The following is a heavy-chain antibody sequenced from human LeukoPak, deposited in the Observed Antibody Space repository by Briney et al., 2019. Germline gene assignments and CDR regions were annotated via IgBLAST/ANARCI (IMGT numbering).Heavy chain of an antibody. CDR2: ISSSGSTI. D-gene: IGHD3-9*01. J-gene: IGHJ4*02. Sequence: PGGSLRPSCAASGFTFSSYEMNWVRQAPGKGLEWVSYISSSGSTIYYADSVKGRFTISRDNAKNSLYLQMNSLRAEDTAVYYCARADLDGRYDILTGYPLNYFDYWGQGTLVTVSS. CDR3: ARADLDGRYDILTGYPLNYFDY. CDR1: GFTFSSYE. V-gene: IGHV3-48*03.